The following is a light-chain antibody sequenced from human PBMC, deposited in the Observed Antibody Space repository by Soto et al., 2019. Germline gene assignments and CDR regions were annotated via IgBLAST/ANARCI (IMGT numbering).Light chain of an antibody. CDR2: GAS. J-gene: IGKJ5*01. Sequence: VMTQSPATLSVSPGDRVTLSCRASQSVRSNLAWYQQKPGQSPRLLIYGASTRATGIPARFSGSGSGTEFTPTISSLQSEDFAVYYCQQYNNWLPITFGQGTRLEIK. CDR1: QSVRSN. V-gene: IGKV3-15*01. CDR3: QQYNNWLPIT.